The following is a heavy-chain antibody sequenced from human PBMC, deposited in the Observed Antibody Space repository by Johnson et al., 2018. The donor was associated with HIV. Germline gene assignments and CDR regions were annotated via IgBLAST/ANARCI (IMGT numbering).Heavy chain of an antibody. J-gene: IGHJ3*02. CDR2: ISYDGSNK. V-gene: IGHV3-30*04. CDR3: ARVSGYYYDSSGLKGAFDI. Sequence: VQLVESGGGLVQPGRSLRLSCAASGFTFSSYAMHWVRQAPGKGLEWVAVISYDGSNKYYADSVKGRFTIPRDNSKNTLYLQMNSLRAEDTAVYYCARVSGYYYDSSGLKGAFDIWGQGTMVTVSS. CDR1: GFTFSSYA. D-gene: IGHD3-22*01.